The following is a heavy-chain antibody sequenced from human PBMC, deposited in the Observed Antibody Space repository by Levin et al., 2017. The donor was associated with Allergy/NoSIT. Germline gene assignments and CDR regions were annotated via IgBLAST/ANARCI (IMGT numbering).Heavy chain of an antibody. CDR1: GGSFSGYY. CDR2: ITDSGST. V-gene: IGHV4-34*01. D-gene: IGHD3-16*01. CDR3: ARGRGMTFGDVAAIAPRHFCA. Sequence: SGGSLRLSCTVYGGSFSGYYWTWIRQPPGKGLEWIGEITDSGSTNYNPSLKSRVTISVDKSKNQFSLELTSLIVADTAVYYCARGRGMTFGDVAAIAPRHFCAWGKGTTVTVSS. J-gene: IGHJ6*03.